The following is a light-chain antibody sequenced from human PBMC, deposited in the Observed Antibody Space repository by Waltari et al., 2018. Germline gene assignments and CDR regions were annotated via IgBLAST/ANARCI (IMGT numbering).Light chain of an antibody. Sequence: DIQMTQSPSSVSASVGDRVTITCRANRDISNRLAWYQQKAGRAPNLLIYAASSLQGGVPSRFSGSGSGTDFTLTISSLQPEDFATYFCQQGYSFPLTFGGGTRVEIK. J-gene: IGKJ4*01. CDR1: RDISNR. CDR2: AAS. CDR3: QQGYSFPLT. V-gene: IGKV1-12*01.